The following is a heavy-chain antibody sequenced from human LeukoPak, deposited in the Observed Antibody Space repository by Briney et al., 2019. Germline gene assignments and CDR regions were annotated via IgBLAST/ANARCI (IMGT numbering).Heavy chain of an antibody. CDR1: GFSSYS. V-gene: IGHV3-21*01. J-gene: IGHJ4*02. D-gene: IGHD2-2*03. Sequence: GGSLRLSCAGSGFSSYSLNWVRQAPGKGLEWVSSISSGSDYIYYADSVKGRFTISRDNSKNTLYLQMNSLRAEDTAVYYCASGYPGFDYWGQGTLVTVSS. CDR3: ASGYPGFDY. CDR2: ISSGSDYI.